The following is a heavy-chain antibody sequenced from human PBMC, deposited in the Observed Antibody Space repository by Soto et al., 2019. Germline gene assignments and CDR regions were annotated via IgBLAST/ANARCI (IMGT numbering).Heavy chain of an antibody. CDR1: GGSISSYY. V-gene: IGHV4-59*08. J-gene: IGHJ4*02. Sequence: QVQLQESGPGLVKPSETLSLTCTVSGGSISSYYWSWIRQPPGKGLEWIGYIYYSGSTNYNPSLKSRVTTAVAPSKDQFSLKLSSVTAAVTAVYYCARRYGVYVDYWGQGTLVTVSS. D-gene: IGHD4-17*01. CDR2: IYYSGST. CDR3: ARRYGVYVDY.